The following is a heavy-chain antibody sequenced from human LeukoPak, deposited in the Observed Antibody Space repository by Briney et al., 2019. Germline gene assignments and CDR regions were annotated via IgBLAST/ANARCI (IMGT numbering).Heavy chain of an antibody. V-gene: IGHV3-11*01. CDR1: GGSISSSSYY. CDR3: ARGKHIVVVTEGAFDI. J-gene: IGHJ3*02. CDR2: ISSSSSTI. D-gene: IGHD2-21*02. Sequence: LSLTCTVSGGSISSSSYYWGWVRQAPGKGLEWVSYISSSSSTIYYADSVKGRFTISRDNAKNSLYLQMNSLRAEDTAVYYCARGKHIVVVTEGAFDIWGQGTMVTVSS.